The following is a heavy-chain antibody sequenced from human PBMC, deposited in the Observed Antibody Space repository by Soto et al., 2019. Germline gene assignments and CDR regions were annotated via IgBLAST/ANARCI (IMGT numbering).Heavy chain of an antibody. CDR3: ATLWVHMGYFDY. CDR2: ISAYNGNT. CDR1: GYTFTSYG. J-gene: IGHJ4*02. V-gene: IGHV1-18*01. D-gene: IGHD2-21*01. Sequence: ASVKVSCKASGYTFTSYGISWVRQAPGQGLEWMGWISAYNGNTNYAQKLQGRVTMTTGTSTSTAYMELRSLRSDDTAVYYCATLWVHMGYFDYWGQGTLVTVSS.